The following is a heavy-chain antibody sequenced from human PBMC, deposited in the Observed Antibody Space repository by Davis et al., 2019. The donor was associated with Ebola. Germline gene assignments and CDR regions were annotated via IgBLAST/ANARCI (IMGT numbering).Heavy chain of an antibody. D-gene: IGHD1-26*01. J-gene: IGHJ4*01. CDR3: AKVSGKN. CDR1: GFTFSSYA. CDR2: ISGSGGST. V-gene: IGHV3-23*01. Sequence: GESLKISCAASGFTFSSYAMSWVRQAPGKGLEWVSAISGSGGSTYYADSVKGRFTIPRDNSKNTRYLQMNSLRAEDTAVYYCAKVSGKNWGQGTLVTVS.